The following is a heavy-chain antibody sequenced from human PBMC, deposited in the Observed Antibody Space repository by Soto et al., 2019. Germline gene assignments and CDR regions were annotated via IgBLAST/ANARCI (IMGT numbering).Heavy chain of an antibody. CDR2: IYYSGST. CDR3: ARNDVGDPRDY. J-gene: IGHJ4*02. D-gene: IGHD3-16*01. Sequence: QLQLQESGPGLVKPSETLSLTCTVSVGSISSSSYYWGWIRQPPGKGLEWIGSIYYSGSTYYNPSLKSRVTISVDTSKNQFSLKLSSVTAADTAVYYCARNDVGDPRDYWGQGTLVTVSS. CDR1: VGSISSSSYY. V-gene: IGHV4-39*01.